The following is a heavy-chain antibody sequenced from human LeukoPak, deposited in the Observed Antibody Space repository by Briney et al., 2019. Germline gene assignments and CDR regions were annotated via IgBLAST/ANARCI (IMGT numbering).Heavy chain of an antibody. J-gene: IGHJ6*04. V-gene: IGHV4-59*01. CDR1: GASISSYY. CDR2: IYYNGST. D-gene: IGHD3-10*01. CDR3: ARVGLLDGILDV. Sequence: SETLSLTCTVSGASISSYYWSWLRQPPGKGLEWFGYIYYNGSTNKNPSLKSRVTISADTSKNQFSLKVNSVTAADTAVYYCARVGLLDGILDVWDKGTTVTVSS.